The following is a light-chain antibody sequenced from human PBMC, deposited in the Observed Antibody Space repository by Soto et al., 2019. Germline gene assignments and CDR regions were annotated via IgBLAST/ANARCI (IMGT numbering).Light chain of an antibody. CDR2: GAS. J-gene: IGKJ2*01. CDR1: QSVSSN. CDR3: QQYNSWPYT. Sequence: EIVMTQSPGTLSLSPGERAALSCRASQSVSSNFAWYQQKHGQAPRLLIYGASTRATGIPARFSGSGSGTEFTLTISSLQSEDFAVYYCQQYNSWPYTFGQGTKVEIK. V-gene: IGKV3-15*01.